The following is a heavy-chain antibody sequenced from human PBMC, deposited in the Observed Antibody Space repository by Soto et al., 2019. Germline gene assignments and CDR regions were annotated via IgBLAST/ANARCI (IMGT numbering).Heavy chain of an antibody. CDR3: ARGLFTMVRGVYNWFDP. D-gene: IGHD3-10*01. J-gene: IGHJ5*02. CDR2: INPNSGGT. CDR1: GYTFTGYY. V-gene: IGHV1-2*04. Sequence: ASVKVSCKASGYTFTGYYMHWVRQAPGQGLEWMGWINPNSGGTNYAQKFQGWVTMTRDTSISTAYMELSRLRSDDTAVYYCARGLFTMVRGVYNWFDPWGQGTLVTVSS.